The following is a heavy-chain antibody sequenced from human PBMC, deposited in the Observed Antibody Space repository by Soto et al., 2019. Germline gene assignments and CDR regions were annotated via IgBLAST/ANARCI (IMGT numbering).Heavy chain of an antibody. CDR3: ASSQAAAIPSQMENYYYYLDV. CDR1: GGSISSYY. CDR2: IYYSGST. J-gene: IGHJ6*03. V-gene: IGHV4-59*08. D-gene: IGHD6-13*01. Sequence: SETLSLTCTVSGGSISSYYWSWIRQPPGKGLEWIGYIYYSGSTNYNPSLKSRITISVDTSKNQFSLKLSSVTAAVTIVYYCASSQAAAIPSQMENYYYYLDVWGKGTTVTVSS.